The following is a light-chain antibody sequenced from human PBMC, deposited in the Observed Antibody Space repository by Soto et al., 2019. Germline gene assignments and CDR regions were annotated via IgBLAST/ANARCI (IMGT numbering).Light chain of an antibody. CDR2: GAS. Sequence: QLTQTPSSLSASVGDRVTITCRASQGISSNLAWYQQKPGRAPKLLIFGASTLQSGVPSRFSGSGSGTDFTLTISSLQPEDFATYFCQKLNAYPPWTFGQVTMVDVK. CDR1: QGISSN. V-gene: IGKV1-9*01. J-gene: IGKJ1*01. CDR3: QKLNAYPPWT.